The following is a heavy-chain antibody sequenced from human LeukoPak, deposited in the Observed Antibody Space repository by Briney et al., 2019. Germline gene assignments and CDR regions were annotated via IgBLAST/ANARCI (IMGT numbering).Heavy chain of an antibody. CDR2: ISADNGNT. Sequence: ASVKVSCKASGYTFSSYGISWVRQAPGQGLEWMGCISADNGNTNYAQKLQGRVTMTTDTSTSTAYMELRSLRSDDTAVYYCESDIARRFFVWRYYMDVSGKRTTVTVSS. J-gene: IGHJ6*03. V-gene: IGHV1-18*01. D-gene: IGHD3/OR15-3a*01. CDR3: ESDIARRFFVWRYYMDV. CDR1: GYTFSSYG.